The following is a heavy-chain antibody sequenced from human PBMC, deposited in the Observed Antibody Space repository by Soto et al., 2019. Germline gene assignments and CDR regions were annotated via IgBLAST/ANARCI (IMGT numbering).Heavy chain of an antibody. J-gene: IGHJ6*02. D-gene: IGHD3-3*01. CDR1: GGSFSDYY. CDR2: INHSGIT. CDR3: ARGRLEWLLLGYGVDV. Sequence: WETLCLTCAVYGGSFSDYYGTWIRQSPGKGLEWIGEINHSGITYYNPALKSRVSISVDTSKNQFSLELRSGTAADTAMSYCARGRLEWLLLGYGVDVWGQGTPVTVSS. V-gene: IGHV4-34*01.